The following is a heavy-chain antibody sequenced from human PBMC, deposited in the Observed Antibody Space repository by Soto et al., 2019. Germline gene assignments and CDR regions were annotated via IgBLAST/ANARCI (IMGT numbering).Heavy chain of an antibody. CDR1: GFTFSSYA. CDR3: AKDRDSSGWYAFDI. D-gene: IGHD6-19*01. CDR2: ISGSGGST. Sequence: GGSLRLSCAASGFTFSSYAMSWVRQAPGKGLEWVSAISGSGGSTYYADSEEGRFSISRDNSKNTLYLQMNSLRAEDAAVYYGAKDRDSSGWYAFDIWGQGTMVTVSS. V-gene: IGHV3-23*01. J-gene: IGHJ3*02.